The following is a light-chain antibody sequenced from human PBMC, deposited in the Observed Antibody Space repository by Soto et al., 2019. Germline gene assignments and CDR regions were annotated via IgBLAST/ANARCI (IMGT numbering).Light chain of an antibody. Sequence: EILLTQSPGTVSLSPGERATLSCRASQSISSSYFAWYQQKPGQAPRLLVYGVSSRATDVPDRFSGSGSGTDFTLTISRLEPEDFAVYYCQQYTDSRTFGQGTKVDIK. CDR2: GVS. V-gene: IGKV3-20*01. CDR1: QSISSSY. CDR3: QQYTDSRT. J-gene: IGKJ1*01.